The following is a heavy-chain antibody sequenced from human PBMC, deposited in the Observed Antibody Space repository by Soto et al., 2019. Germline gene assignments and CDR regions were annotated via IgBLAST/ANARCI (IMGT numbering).Heavy chain of an antibody. V-gene: IGHV1-18*04. CDR3: ARVITTFGVVSKGPDH. Sequence: QVQLVQSGDEVKKPGASVKVSCKASGYPFTTYGITWVRQAPGQGLEWMGWISTYNGNTNYAQSLQGRVTMTRETSSTTAYMELRSLRSDDTAVYYCARVITTFGVVSKGPDHWGQGTLVTVSS. CDR2: ISTYNGNT. CDR1: GYPFTTYG. D-gene: IGHD3-3*01. J-gene: IGHJ4*02.